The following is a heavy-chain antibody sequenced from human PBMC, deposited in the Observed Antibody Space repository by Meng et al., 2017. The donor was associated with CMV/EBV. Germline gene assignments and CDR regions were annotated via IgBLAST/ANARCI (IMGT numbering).Heavy chain of an antibody. Sequence: GGSLRLSCTASGFSFGDYAMSWVRQAPGKGLEWVGFIRSKAFGGTTEYATSVKGRFTISRDNSKNTLYLQMNSLRAEDTAVYYCASGSYYFYWGQGTLVTVSS. V-gene: IGHV3-49*04. CDR2: IRSKAFGGTT. J-gene: IGHJ4*02. CDR1: GFSFGDYA. CDR3: ASGSYYFY. D-gene: IGHD1-26*01.